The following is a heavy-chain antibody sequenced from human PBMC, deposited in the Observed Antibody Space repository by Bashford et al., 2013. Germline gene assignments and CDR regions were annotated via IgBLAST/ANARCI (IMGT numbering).Heavy chain of an antibody. CDR2: IYSGGST. J-gene: IGHJ4*02. Sequence: EWVSIIYSGGSTYYADSVKGRFTISRDNSKNTLYLQMNSLRADDTAVYYCASNSRRNSPWINWGQGTLVTVSS. D-gene: IGHD2/OR15-2a*01. V-gene: IGHV3-53*01. CDR3: ASNSRRNSPWIN.